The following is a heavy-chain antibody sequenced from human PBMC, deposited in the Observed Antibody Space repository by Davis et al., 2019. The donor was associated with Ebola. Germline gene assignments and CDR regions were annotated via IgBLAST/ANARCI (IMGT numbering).Heavy chain of an antibody. D-gene: IGHD1-7*01. CDR2: IFPSDSDT. CDR1: GYDFSDFW. J-gene: IGHJ4*02. CDR3: ARGGVGTPVPEY. V-gene: IGHV5-51*01. Sequence: GESLKISCQGFGYDFSDFWIGWVRQMPGKGLQCMGIIFPSDSDTTYSPSFEGQVTISADRSAAYVEWTSLKASDTAIYYCARGGVGTPVPEYWGQGTLVTVSS.